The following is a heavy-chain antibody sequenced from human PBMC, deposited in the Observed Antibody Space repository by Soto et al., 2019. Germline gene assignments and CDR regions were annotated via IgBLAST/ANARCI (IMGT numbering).Heavy chain of an antibody. Sequence: GGALRLSCAASGFTFSSYAMSWVRQAPGKGLEWVSAISGSGGSTYYADSVKGRFTISRDNSKNTLYLQMNSLRAEDTAVYYCAKDGYSPGAFDIWGQGTMVTVSS. J-gene: IGHJ3*02. D-gene: IGHD5-18*01. V-gene: IGHV3-23*01. CDR2: ISGSGGST. CDR3: AKDGYSPGAFDI. CDR1: GFTFSSYA.